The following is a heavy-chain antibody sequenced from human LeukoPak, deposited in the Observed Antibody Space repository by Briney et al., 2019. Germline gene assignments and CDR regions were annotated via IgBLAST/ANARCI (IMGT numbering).Heavy chain of an antibody. D-gene: IGHD3-10*01. J-gene: IGHJ4*02. CDR2: IYYSGST. CDR1: GGSISSGGYY. CDR3: ARDSGGGIWFGE. Sequence: SQTLSLTCTVSGGSISSGGYYWSWIRQHPGKGLEWIGYIYYSGSTYYNPSLKSRVTISVDTSKNQFSLKLRSVTAADTAVYYCARDSGGGIWFGEWGQGTLVTVSS. V-gene: IGHV4-31*03.